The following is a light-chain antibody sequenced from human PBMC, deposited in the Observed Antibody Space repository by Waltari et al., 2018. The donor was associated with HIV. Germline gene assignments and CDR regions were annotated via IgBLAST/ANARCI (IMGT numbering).Light chain of an antibody. V-gene: IGLV3-19*01. CDR1: SRSCYD. Sequence: SSELTQDPAVTVALGQTIRITCQRQSRSCYDASRYQQKLGQAPKLVIFRKYSRPSCIHNRFSASSSRNSATLTITGAQAEDEADYYCYSRDASGSHGVFGPGTKVTIL. CDR2: RKY. J-gene: IGLJ1*01. CDR3: YSRDASGSHGV.